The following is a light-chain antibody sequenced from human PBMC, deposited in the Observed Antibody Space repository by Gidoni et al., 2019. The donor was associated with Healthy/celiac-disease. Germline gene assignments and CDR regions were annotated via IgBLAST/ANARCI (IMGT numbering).Light chain of an antibody. CDR3: QQYYSTPWT. J-gene: IGKJ1*01. Sequence: TVLTQLPDSLLVSLGARATSNCKASQSVLYSSNNNNYLTWYQQKPGKPPKLLIYGASTRESGVPERFSGSGSGTDFTLTISSLQAEDVAVYYCQQYYSTPWTFGQGTKVEIK. V-gene: IGKV4-1*01. CDR2: GAS. CDR1: QSVLYSSNNNNY.